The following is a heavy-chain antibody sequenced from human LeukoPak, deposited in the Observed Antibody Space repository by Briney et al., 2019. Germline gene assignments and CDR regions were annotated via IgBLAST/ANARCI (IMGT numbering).Heavy chain of an antibody. CDR1: GFTFSIHS. CDR3: IRDLFDDYSLDY. D-gene: IGHD4-11*01. CDR2: INSDSSLM. J-gene: IGHJ4*02. Sequence: GGSLRLSCAASGFTFSIHSMNWVRRAPGKGLEWVSSINSDSSLMYYAESVKGRFTISRDNARNSLYLQMNSLRAEDTALYFCIRDLFDDYSLDYWGQGALVTVSS. V-gene: IGHV3-21*01.